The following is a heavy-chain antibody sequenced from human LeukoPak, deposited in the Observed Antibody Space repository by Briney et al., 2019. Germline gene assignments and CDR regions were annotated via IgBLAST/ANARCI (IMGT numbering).Heavy chain of an antibody. D-gene: IGHD3-22*01. Sequence: GGSLRLSYAASGFTFSSYWMNWVRQAPGKGLEWGSYISGSSSTIYYADSVKGRFTISRDNGKNTLYLQMNSLRAEDTAVYYCARGSTYYDSSGQVPFDYWGQGTLVTVSS. CDR2: ISGSSSTI. V-gene: IGHV3-48*01. CDR3: ARGSTYYDSSGQVPFDY. J-gene: IGHJ4*02. CDR1: GFTFSSYW.